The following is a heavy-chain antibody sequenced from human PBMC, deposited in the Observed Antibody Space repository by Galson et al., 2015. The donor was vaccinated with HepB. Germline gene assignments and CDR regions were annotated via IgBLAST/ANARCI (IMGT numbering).Heavy chain of an antibody. Sequence: SVKVSCKASGYTFTGYYMHWVRQAPGQGLEWMGWINPNSGGTNYAQKFQGRVTMTRDTSISTAYMELSRLRSDDTAVYYCARGPRRYYYDSSGYYSYYWGQGTLVTVSS. CDR2: INPNSGGT. V-gene: IGHV1-2*02. D-gene: IGHD3-22*01. CDR1: GYTFTGYY. CDR3: ARGPRRYYYDSSGYYSYY. J-gene: IGHJ4*02.